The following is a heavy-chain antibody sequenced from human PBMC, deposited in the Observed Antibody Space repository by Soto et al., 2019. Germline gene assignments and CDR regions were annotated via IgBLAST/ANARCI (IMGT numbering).Heavy chain of an antibody. Sequence: EVQLLESGGGLEQPGGSLRLSCAASGFTFSSYAMSWVRQAPGKGLEWVSAISGSGYSTYYADSVKGRFTISRDNSKNTLYLQMNSLRAEDTAVYYCATTRESSSGYPSWGDYGMDVWGQGTTVTVSS. J-gene: IGHJ6*02. V-gene: IGHV3-23*01. CDR2: ISGSGYST. D-gene: IGHD3-22*01. CDR1: GFTFSSYA. CDR3: ATTRESSSGYPSWGDYGMDV.